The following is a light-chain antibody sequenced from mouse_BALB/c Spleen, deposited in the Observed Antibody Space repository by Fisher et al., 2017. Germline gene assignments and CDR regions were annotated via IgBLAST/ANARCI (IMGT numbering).Light chain of an antibody. Sequence: IVLTQSPAIMSASPGEKVTMTCSASSSVSYMYWYQQKPGSSPRLWIYDTSNLVSGVPARFSGSRSGTSYSLTIGTMEAEDVATYYCQQGSSIPFTFGSGTKLEIK. V-gene: IGKV4-68*01. CDR1: SSVSY. CDR3: QQGSSIPFT. CDR2: DTS. J-gene: IGKJ4*01.